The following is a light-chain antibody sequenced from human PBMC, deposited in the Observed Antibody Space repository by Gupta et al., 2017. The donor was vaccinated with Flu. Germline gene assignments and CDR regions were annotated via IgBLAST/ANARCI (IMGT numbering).Light chain of an antibody. CDR2: EVT. CDR3: SSHTISDTWV. CDR1: SSDIGAYKY. V-gene: IGLV2-8*01. J-gene: IGLJ2*01. Sequence: HSALTQPPSASVSPGQSITIYCTGTSSDIGAYKYVSWHQQHAGKAPTLILYEVTKRPAGVADRFSGSKSGNTASLTISGLQAEDEGDYYCSSHTISDTWVFGRGTTLTVL.